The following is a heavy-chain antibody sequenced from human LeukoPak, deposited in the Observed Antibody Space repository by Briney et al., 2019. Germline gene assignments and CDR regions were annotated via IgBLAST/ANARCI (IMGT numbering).Heavy chain of an antibody. CDR2: ISCYNGDT. J-gene: IGHJ6*02. D-gene: IGHD2-2*01. CDR3: ARAGPIGYCSSTSCFNYYYYYGMDV. V-gene: IGHV1-18*01. CDR1: GYPFSNHG. Sequence: EASVKVSCKASGYPFSNHGITWVRQAPGQGLEWMGWISCYNGDTHYAQKFQGRVTITADESTSTAYMELSSLRSEDTAVYYCARAGPIGYCSSTSCFNYYYYYGMDVWGQGTTVTVSS.